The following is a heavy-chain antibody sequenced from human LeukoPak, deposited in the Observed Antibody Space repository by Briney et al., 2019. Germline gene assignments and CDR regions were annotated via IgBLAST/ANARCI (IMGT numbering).Heavy chain of an antibody. J-gene: IGHJ4*02. D-gene: IGHD3-22*01. CDR2: IYYSGST. Sequence: PETLSLTCTVSGGSISTYYWNWIRQPPGKGLEWIGFIYYSGSTSYNPSLKSRVTISVDTSTNQFSLKLSSVTAADTAVYYCARVPYYHDSSGYYYAYFDYWGQGTLVTVSS. CDR3: ARVPYYHDSSGYYYAYFDY. V-gene: IGHV4-59*01. CDR1: GGSISTYY.